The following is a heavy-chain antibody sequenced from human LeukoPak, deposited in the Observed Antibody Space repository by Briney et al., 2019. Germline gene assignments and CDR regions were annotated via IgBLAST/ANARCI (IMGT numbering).Heavy chain of an antibody. Sequence: SETLSLTCTVSGGSISSYYWSWIRQPPGKGLEWIGYIYYSGSTNYNPSLKSRVTISVDTSKNQFSLKLSSVTAADTAVYYCARMIVVVSPLYYFDYWGQGTLVTVSS. D-gene: IGHD3-22*01. CDR1: GGSISSYY. V-gene: IGHV4-59*01. CDR3: ARMIVVVSPLYYFDY. CDR2: IYYSGST. J-gene: IGHJ4*02.